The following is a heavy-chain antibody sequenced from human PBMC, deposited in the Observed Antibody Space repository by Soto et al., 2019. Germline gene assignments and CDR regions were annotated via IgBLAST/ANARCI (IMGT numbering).Heavy chain of an antibody. D-gene: IGHD3-10*01. Sequence: GGSLRLSCAASEFTFSTHAMTWVRQAPGKGLEWVSSISGSGGSTYYADSVKGRFTISRDNSKNTLYLQMNSLRAEDTAVYYCAKDLMVRGANYYYYGMDVWGQGTTVTVSS. CDR2: ISGSGGST. CDR1: EFTFSTHA. CDR3: AKDLMVRGANYYYYGMDV. V-gene: IGHV3-23*01. J-gene: IGHJ6*02.